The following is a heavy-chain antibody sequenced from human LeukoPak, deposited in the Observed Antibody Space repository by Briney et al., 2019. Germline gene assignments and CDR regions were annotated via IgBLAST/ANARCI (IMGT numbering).Heavy chain of an antibody. J-gene: IGHJ4*02. CDR2: INSDGSST. CDR1: GFTFSSYW. Sequence: GGSLRLSCAASGFTFSSYWMHWVRQAPGKGLVWVSRINSDGSSTSYADSVKGRFTISRDNAKNTLYLQMNSLRAEDTAVYYCASHGDFEYYFDYWGQGTLVTVSS. V-gene: IGHV3-74*01. D-gene: IGHD4-17*01. CDR3: ASHGDFEYYFDY.